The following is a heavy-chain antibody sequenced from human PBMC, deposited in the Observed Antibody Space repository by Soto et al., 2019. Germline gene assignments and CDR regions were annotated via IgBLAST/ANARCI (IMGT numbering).Heavy chain of an antibody. Sequence: QLHLVQSGAVVKKPGASVTVSCSASGYPVTAYYMHWVRQAPGRGLEWMGGINPATGAAKYTKTFQGRVTMNRDLSKSTGFMELSGRTSWDTAVFSCARGGGVGVAGSAAFDMWGQGTLVTVSS. CDR2: INPATGAA. CDR3: ARGGGVGVAGSAAFDM. V-gene: IGHV1-2*02. CDR1: GYPVTAYY. J-gene: IGHJ3*02. D-gene: IGHD6-19*01.